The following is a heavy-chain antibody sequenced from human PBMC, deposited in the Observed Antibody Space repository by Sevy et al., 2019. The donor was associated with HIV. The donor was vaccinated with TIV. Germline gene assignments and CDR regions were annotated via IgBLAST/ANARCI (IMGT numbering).Heavy chain of an antibody. CDR3: ARVDANYDKGFVP. CDR1: GFTFRSYE. D-gene: IGHD3-22*01. CDR2: ISSSGSII. J-gene: IGHJ5*02. V-gene: IGHV3-48*03. Sequence: GGSLRLSCEASGFTFRSYEMNWVRQAPGKGLEWVSYISSSGSIIYYADSVKGRFTISRDNAKNSLYMQMNSLRAEDTAVYYCARVDANYDKGFVPWGQGTLVTVSS.